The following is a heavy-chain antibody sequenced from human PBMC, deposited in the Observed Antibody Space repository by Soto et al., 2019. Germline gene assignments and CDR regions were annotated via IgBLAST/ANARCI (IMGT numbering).Heavy chain of an antibody. Sequence: ASVKVSCKASGYTFTSYGISWVRQAPGQGLGWMGWISAYNGNTNYAQKLQGRVTMTTDTSTSTAYMELRSLRSDDTAVYYCARDHGVYCSSTSCSKGRAFDIWGQGTMVTVS. V-gene: IGHV1-18*04. CDR3: ARDHGVYCSSTSCSKGRAFDI. J-gene: IGHJ3*02. D-gene: IGHD2-2*01. CDR2: ISAYNGNT. CDR1: GYTFTSYG.